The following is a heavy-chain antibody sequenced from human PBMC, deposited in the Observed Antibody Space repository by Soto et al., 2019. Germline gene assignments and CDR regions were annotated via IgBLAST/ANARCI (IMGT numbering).Heavy chain of an antibody. CDR1: GFTFSSYG. CDR3: AKDSYYDYNLIILGGPDDAFDI. Sequence: GGSLRLSCAASGFTFSSYGMHWVRQAPGKGLEWVAVISYDGSNKYYADSVKGRFTISRDNSKNTLYLQMNSLRAEDTAVYYCAKDSYYDYNLIILGGPDDAFDIWGQGTMVTVSS. V-gene: IGHV3-30*18. D-gene: IGHD3-16*01. CDR2: ISYDGSNK. J-gene: IGHJ3*02.